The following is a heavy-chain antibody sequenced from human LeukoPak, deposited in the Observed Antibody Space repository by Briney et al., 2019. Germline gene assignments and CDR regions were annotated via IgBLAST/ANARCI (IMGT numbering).Heavy chain of an antibody. CDR3: ARVPGGVRGFDY. D-gene: IGHD3-10*01. V-gene: IGHV4-34*01. CDR2: INHSGST. CDR1: GGSFSGYY. J-gene: IGHJ4*02. Sequence: SETLSLTCAVYGGSFSGYYWSWIRQPPGKGLEWIGEINHSGSTNYNPSLKSRVTISVDTSKNQFSLKLSSVTAADTAVYYCARVPGGVRGFDYWGQGTLVTVSS.